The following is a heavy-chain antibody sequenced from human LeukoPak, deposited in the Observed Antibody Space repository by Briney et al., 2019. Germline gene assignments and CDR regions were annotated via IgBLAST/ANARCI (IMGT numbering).Heavy chain of an antibody. J-gene: IGHJ5*02. V-gene: IGHV1-18*01. CDR2: ISAYNGNA. CDR3: ALTYSSSWYNWFDP. Sequence: ASVKVSCKASGYTFTSYGISWVRQAPGQGLEWMGWISAYNGNANYAQKLQGRVTMTTDTSTSTAYMELRSLRSDDTAVYYCALTYSSSWYNWFDPWGQGTLVTVSS. D-gene: IGHD6-13*01. CDR1: GYTFTSYG.